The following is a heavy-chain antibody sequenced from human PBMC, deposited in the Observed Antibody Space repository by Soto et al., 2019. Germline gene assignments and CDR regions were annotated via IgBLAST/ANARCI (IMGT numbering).Heavy chain of an antibody. Sequence: QVQLQESGPGLVKPSETLSLTCTVSGGSISSYYWSWIRQPPGQGLEWIGYIYYSGSTNYNPSLKSRVTISVDTSKNQFSLKLSSVTAADTAVYYCAREKAPLYSSSWYGFDPWGQGTLVTVSS. J-gene: IGHJ5*02. CDR1: GGSISSYY. CDR2: IYYSGST. D-gene: IGHD6-13*01. V-gene: IGHV4-59*12. CDR3: AREKAPLYSSSWYGFDP.